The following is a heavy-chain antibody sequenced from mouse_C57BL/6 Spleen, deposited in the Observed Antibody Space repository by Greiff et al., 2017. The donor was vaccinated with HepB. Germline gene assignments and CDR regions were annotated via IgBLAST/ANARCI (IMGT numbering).Heavy chain of an antibody. D-gene: IGHD2-1*01. CDR1: GFTFSDYG. CDR2: ISSGSSTI. J-gene: IGHJ4*01. CDR3: ASYYGKPYYAMDY. Sequence: EVMLVESGGGLVKPGGSLKLSCAASGFTFSDYGMHWVRQAPEKGLEWVAYISSGSSTIYYADTVKGRFTISRDNAKNTLFLQMTSLRSEDTAMYYYASYYGKPYYAMDYWGQGTSVTVSS. V-gene: IGHV5-17*01.